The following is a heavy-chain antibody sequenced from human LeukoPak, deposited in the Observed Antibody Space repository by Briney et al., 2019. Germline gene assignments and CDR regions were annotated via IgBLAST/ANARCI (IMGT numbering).Heavy chain of an antibody. CDR1: GFTFSSYA. Sequence: PGGSLRLSCAASGFTFSSYAMHWVRQAPGKGLEWVAVISYDGSNKYYADSVKGRFTISRDNSKNTLYLQMNSLRAEDTAVYYCAKGPYSSREGWFDPWGQGTLVTVSS. V-gene: IGHV3-30*04. CDR3: AKGPYSSREGWFDP. CDR2: ISYDGSNK. D-gene: IGHD6-13*01. J-gene: IGHJ5*02.